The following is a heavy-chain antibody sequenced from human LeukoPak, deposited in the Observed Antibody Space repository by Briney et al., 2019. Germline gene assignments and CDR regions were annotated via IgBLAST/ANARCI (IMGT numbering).Heavy chain of an antibody. CDR1: GFTFSGYY. D-gene: IGHD2-15*01. V-gene: IGHV3-11*03. CDR2: IKGSSSDT. J-gene: IGHJ5*02. Sequence: GGSLRLSCAASGFTFSGYYMTWIRQAPGRGLEWMSYIKGSSSDTNYGDSVRGRFTISRDNAKNSLYLLMNSLRVEDTAVYYCARRGTTYCTVDSCHPNWFDPWGQGTLVTVSS. CDR3: ARRGTTYCTVDSCHPNWFDP.